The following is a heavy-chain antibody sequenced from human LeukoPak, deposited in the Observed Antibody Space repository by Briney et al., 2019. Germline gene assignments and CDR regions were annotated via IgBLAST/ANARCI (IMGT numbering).Heavy chain of an antibody. CDR1: AFTFSSYG. V-gene: IGHV3-48*01. CDR2: ISSSSSTIYSSSSTI. D-gene: IGHD6-13*01. CDR3: ARSPIAAAGTAFDY. J-gene: IGHJ4*02. Sequence: GGSLRLSCAASAFTFSSYGMNWVRQAPGKGLEWVSYISSSSSTIYSSSSTIYYADSVKGRFTISRDNAKNSLYLQMNSLRAEDTAVYYCARSPIAAAGTAFDYWGQGTLVTVSS.